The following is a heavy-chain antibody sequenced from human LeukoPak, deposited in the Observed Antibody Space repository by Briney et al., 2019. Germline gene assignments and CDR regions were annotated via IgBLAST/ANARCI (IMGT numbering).Heavy chain of an antibody. V-gene: IGHV2-5*02. Sequence: SGPTLVKPTQTLTLTCTLYGLSLTTSGGGVGWIRQPPGKALERLALIYWVDIKGYSPSLKDRITITKDNTKNQVVLTVTNMQPVDTATYYCAQHTYNDNWHGWFDSWGQGILVTVSS. CDR3: AQHTYNDNWHGWFDS. CDR2: IYWVDIK. J-gene: IGHJ5*01. CDR1: GLSLTTSGGG. D-gene: IGHD1-1*01.